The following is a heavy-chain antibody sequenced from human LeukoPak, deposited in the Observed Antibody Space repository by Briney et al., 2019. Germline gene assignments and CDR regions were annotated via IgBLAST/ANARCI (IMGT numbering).Heavy chain of an antibody. CDR3: ARDIAVAGTRDAFDI. D-gene: IGHD6-19*01. CDR2: IIPIFGTA. Sequence: ASVTVSCKASGGTFSSYAISWVRQAPGQGLEWMGGIIPIFGTANYAQKFQGRVTTTADESTSTAYMELSSLRSEDTAVYYCARDIAVAGTRDAFDIWGQGTMVTVSS. CDR1: GGTFSSYA. J-gene: IGHJ3*02. V-gene: IGHV1-69*13.